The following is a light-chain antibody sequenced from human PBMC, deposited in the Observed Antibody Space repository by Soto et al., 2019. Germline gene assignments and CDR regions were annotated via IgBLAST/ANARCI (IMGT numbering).Light chain of an antibody. CDR2: EVS. CDR1: SSDVGGYNY. CDR3: SSYAGSNGVV. V-gene: IGLV2-8*01. J-gene: IGLJ2*01. Sequence: QSALTQPPSASGSPGQSVTISCTGTSSDVGGYNYVSWYQQHPGKAPKLMIYEVSKRPSGVPDRFSGSKSGNTAPLTVSGLQAEDEADYYCSSYAGSNGVVFGGGTKLTVL.